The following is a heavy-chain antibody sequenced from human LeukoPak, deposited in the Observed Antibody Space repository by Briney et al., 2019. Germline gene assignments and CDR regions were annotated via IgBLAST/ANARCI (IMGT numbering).Heavy chain of an antibody. Sequence: ASVKVSCKASGYTFTGYYMHWVRQAPGQGLEWMGWISAYNGNTNYAQKLQGRVTMTTDTSTSTAYMELRSLRSDDTAVYYCARGRSSWYGGLYYFDYWGQGTLVTVSS. V-gene: IGHV1-18*04. D-gene: IGHD6-13*01. CDR2: ISAYNGNT. J-gene: IGHJ4*02. CDR3: ARGRSSWYGGLYYFDY. CDR1: GYTFTGYY.